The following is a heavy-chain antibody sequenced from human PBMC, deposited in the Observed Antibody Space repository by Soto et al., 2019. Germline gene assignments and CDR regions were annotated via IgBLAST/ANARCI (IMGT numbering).Heavy chain of an antibody. D-gene: IGHD2-8*01. CDR1: GYTFASDG. CDR2: ISVYNGNT. CDR3: ARDRPYCTNSVCPTDPYYYYGMDV. J-gene: IGHJ6*02. Sequence: APVEVSCKDSGYTFASDGISWVQQAPGQGLEWMGWISVYNGNTNYALKLQGRVTVTTDTSTSTAYMELRSLRSDDTAIYYCARDRPYCTNSVCPTDPYYYYGMDVWGQGTTVTVSS. V-gene: IGHV1-18*04.